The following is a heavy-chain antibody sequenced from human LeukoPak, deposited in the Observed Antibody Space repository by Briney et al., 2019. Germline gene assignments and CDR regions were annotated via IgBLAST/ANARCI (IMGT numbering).Heavy chain of an antibody. CDR2: IIPIFGTA. CDR3: ARNYGDYFSAYYYYYMDV. V-gene: IGHV1-69*06. Sequence: SVKVSCKASGGTFSSYAISWLRQAPGQGLEWMGGIIPIFGTANYAQKFQGRVTITADKSTSTAYMELSSLRSEDTAVYYCARNYGDYFSAYYYYYMDVWGKGTTVTVSS. J-gene: IGHJ6*03. D-gene: IGHD4-17*01. CDR1: GGTFSSYA.